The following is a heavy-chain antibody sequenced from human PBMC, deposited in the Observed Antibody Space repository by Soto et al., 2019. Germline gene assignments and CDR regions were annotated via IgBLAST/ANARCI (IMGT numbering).Heavy chain of an antibody. CDR2: INPSGGST. D-gene: IGHD1-26*01. J-gene: IGHJ6*02. CDR3: AREFKGLGSSGSYLRYYGMDV. V-gene: IGHV1-46*01. Sequence: ASVKVSFKASGYTFTSYYMHWLRQAPGQGLEWMGIINPSGGSTSYAQKFQGRVTMTRDTSTSTVYMELSSLRSEDTAVYYCAREFKGLGSSGSYLRYYGMDVWGQGTTVTVSS. CDR1: GYTFTSYY.